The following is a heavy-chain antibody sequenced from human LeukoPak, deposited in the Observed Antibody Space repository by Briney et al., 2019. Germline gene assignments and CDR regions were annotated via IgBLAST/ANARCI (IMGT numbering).Heavy chain of an antibody. CDR3: ARALAVAGTLGGPDY. CDR1: GYTFTSYG. D-gene: IGHD6-19*01. CDR2: ISAYNGNT. J-gene: IGHJ4*02. V-gene: IGHV1-18*01. Sequence: ASVKVSCKASGYTFTSYGISWVRQAPGQGLERMGWISAYNGNTNCAQKLQGRVTTTTDTSTSTAYMELRSLRSDDTAVYYCARALAVAGTLGGPDYWGQGTLVTVSS.